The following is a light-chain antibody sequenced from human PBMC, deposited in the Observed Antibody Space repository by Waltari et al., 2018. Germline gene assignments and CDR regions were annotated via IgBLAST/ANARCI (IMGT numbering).Light chain of an antibody. Sequence: DIVMTQSPDSLAVSLGERATINGNASQRVISSFNNKNYLTWFQQKAGEPPKLLIYWASTRESGVPDRFSGSGSGTDFTLTISGLQAEDVAVYYCQQYSATPPTFGQGTKVEIK. CDR1: QRVISSFNNKNY. CDR2: WAS. CDR3: QQYSATPPT. V-gene: IGKV4-1*01. J-gene: IGKJ1*01.